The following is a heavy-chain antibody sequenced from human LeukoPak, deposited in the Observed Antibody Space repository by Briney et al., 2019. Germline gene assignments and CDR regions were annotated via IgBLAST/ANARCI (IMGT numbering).Heavy chain of an antibody. Sequence: GGSLRLSCAASGFTVITNDMTWVRQAPGKGIEWVSVLYSDGNTKYADSVQGRFTISRDNSKNALYLEMNSLSPDDTAVYYCARGVEPLAANTLAYWGQGTLVTVSS. CDR1: GFTVITND. J-gene: IGHJ4*02. D-gene: IGHD1-14*01. CDR3: ARGVEPLAANTLAY. V-gene: IGHV3-53*01. CDR2: LYSDGNT.